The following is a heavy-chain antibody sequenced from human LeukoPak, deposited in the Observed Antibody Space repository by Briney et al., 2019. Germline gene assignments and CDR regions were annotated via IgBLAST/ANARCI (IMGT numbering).Heavy chain of an antibody. CDR3: AKAGRYCSSTSCPDY. Sequence: PGGSLRLSCAASGFTFSSYAISWVRQAPGKGLEWVSAISGSGGSTYYADSVKGRFTISRDNSKNTLYLQMNSLRAEDTAVYYCAKAGRYCSSTSCPDYWGQGTLVTVSS. D-gene: IGHD2-2*01. J-gene: IGHJ4*02. CDR1: GFTFSSYA. V-gene: IGHV3-23*01. CDR2: ISGSGGST.